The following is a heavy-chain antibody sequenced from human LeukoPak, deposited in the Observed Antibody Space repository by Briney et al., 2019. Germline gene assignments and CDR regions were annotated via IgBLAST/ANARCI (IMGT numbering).Heavy chain of an antibody. J-gene: IGHJ4*02. CDR2: IIPIFGTA. D-gene: IGHD6-13*01. CDR3: ARLIAAAGSYYFDY. CDR1: GGTFSSYA. V-gene: IGHV1-69*05. Sequence: SVKVSCKASGGTFSSYATSWVRQAPGQGLEWMGGIIPIFGTASYAQKFQGRVTMTRDTSTSTVYMELSSLRSEDTAVYYCARLIAAAGSYYFDYWGQGTLVTVSS.